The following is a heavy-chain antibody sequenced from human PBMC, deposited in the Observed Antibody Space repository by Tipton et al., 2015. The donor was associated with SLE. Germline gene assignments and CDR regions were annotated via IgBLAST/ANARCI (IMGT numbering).Heavy chain of an antibody. V-gene: IGHV4-34*01. CDR2: IKHSGST. CDR1: GGSFSGYY. D-gene: IGHD4-23*01. CDR3: ARTFYGGGDAFDV. J-gene: IGHJ3*01. Sequence: TLSLTCAVYGGSFSGYYWSWIRQPPGKGLEWIGEIKHSGSTNYNPSLKSRVTISVDTSKNQFSLKLSSVTAADTAVYYCARTFYGGGDAFDVWGQGTKVSVSS.